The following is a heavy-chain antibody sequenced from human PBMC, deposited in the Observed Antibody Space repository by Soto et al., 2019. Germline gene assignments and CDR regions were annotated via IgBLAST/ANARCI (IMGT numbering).Heavy chain of an antibody. D-gene: IGHD5-18*01. CDR2: IIPIFGTA. J-gene: IGHJ4*02. CDR3: ASSSVNNYGVGTNYCCDY. V-gene: IGHV1-69*01. Sequence: QVQLVQSGAEVKNPGSSVKVSCKTSGGTFSTYYIVWVRQAPGAGLELMGGIIPIFGTANYAQKFQDRVTITADQSTHPAFMELSSLKSEDTAMYYCASSSVNNYGVGTNYCCDYCGQGTLGTVSS. CDR1: GGTFSTYY.